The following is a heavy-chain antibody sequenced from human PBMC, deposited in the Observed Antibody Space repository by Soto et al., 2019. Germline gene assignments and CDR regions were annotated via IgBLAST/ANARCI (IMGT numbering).Heavy chain of an antibody. CDR3: GRDEVRNGVGV. CDR1: GFTFSSYW. V-gene: IGHV3-7*01. Sequence: GGSLRLSCVASGFTFSSYWMSWVRQAPGKGLEWVANIKGDGSEKRYVDSVKGRFTISRDNAHNSVSLQMNSLRAEDTALYYCGRDEVRNGVGVGGQGTTVNVSS. J-gene: IGHJ6*02. CDR2: IKGDGSEK.